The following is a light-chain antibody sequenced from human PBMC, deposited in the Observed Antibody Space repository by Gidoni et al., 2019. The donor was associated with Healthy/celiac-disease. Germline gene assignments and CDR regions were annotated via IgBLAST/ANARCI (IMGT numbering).Light chain of an antibody. CDR2: DAS. V-gene: IGKV1-13*02. Sequence: IQLTQSPYSLSASVGDRVTITCRASQGISSDVAWYQQKPGKAPKLLIYDASSLESGVPSRFSGSGSGTDFTRTISSLQPEDFATYYYQQLTTFGPGTKVDIK. CDR3: QQLTT. CDR1: QGISSD. J-gene: IGKJ3*01.